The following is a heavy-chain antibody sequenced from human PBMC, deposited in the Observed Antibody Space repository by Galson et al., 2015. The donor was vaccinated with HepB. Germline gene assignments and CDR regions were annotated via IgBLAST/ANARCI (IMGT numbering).Heavy chain of an antibody. J-gene: IGHJ4*02. Sequence: SLRLSCAASGFTFSSYGMHWVRQAPGKGLEWVAVISYDGSNKYYADSVKGRFTISRDNSKNTLYLQMNSLRAEDTAVYYCAKDWGGGILTGYYNGPTDYWGQGTLVTVSS. CDR3: AKDWGGGILTGYYNGPTDY. D-gene: IGHD3-9*01. V-gene: IGHV3-30*18. CDR2: ISYDGSNK. CDR1: GFTFSSYG.